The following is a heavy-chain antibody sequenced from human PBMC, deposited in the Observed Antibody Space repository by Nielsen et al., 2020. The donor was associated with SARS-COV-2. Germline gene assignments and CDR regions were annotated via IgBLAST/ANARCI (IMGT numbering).Heavy chain of an antibody. CDR1: GFTFSSYA. J-gene: IGHJ3*01. D-gene: IGHD2-15*01. V-gene: IGHV3-30-3*01. Sequence: GESLKISCAASGFTFSSYAMHWVRQAPGKGLEWVAVISYDGSNKYYADSVKGRFTISRDNAKNSMSLQMNSLRVEDTAVYYCARDWSRAADVWGQGTMVTVSS. CDR2: ISYDGSNK. CDR3: ARDWSRAADV.